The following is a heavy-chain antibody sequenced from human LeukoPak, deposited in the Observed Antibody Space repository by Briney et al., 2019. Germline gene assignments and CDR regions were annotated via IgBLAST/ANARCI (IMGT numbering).Heavy chain of an antibody. D-gene: IGHD2-2*01. J-gene: IGHJ5*02. Sequence: GASVKVSCKASGYTFSSYAISWVRQAPGQGLEWMGGIIPIFGTANYAQKFQGRVTITTDESTSTAYMELSSLRSEDTAVYYCASVGSGQCTSCQFDPWGQGTLVTVSS. CDR2: IIPIFGTA. CDR1: GYTFSSYA. V-gene: IGHV1-69*05. CDR3: ASVGSGQCTSCQFDP.